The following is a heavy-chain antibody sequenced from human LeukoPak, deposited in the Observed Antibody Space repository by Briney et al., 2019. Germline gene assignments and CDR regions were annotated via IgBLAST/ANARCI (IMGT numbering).Heavy chain of an antibody. V-gene: IGHV1-8*03. CDR1: GYTLTSYD. J-gene: IGHJ3*02. CDR2: MNPNSGNT. D-gene: IGHD5-18*01. CDR3: ARGRYSYGDDAFDI. Sequence: GASVKVSCKASGYTLTSYDINWVRQATGQGLEWMGWMNPNSGNTGYAQKFQGRVTITRNTSISTAYMELSSLRSEDTAVYYCARGRYSYGDDAFDIWGQGTMVTVSS.